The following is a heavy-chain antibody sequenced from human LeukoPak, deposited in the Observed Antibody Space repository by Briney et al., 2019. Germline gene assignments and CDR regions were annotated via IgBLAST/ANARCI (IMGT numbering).Heavy chain of an antibody. CDR3: ARRCYDFWRYCKEDDTLDI. D-gene: IGHD3-3*01. Sequence: GGSLRLSCAASGFTFSDYYMNWIRQAPGKGLEWVSYISSSGSTIYYADSVKGRFTISRDNAKNSLYLQMNSLRAEDTAVYYCARRCYDFWRYCKEDDTLDIWGQGTMVTVSS. CDR2: ISSSGSTI. V-gene: IGHV3-11*01. J-gene: IGHJ3*02. CDR1: GFTFSDYY.